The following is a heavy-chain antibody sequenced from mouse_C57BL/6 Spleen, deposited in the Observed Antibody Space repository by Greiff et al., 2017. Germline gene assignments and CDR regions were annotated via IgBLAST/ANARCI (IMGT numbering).Heavy chain of an antibody. Sequence: QVQLQQPGTELVKPGASVKLSCKASGYTFTSYWMHWVKQRPGQGLEWIGNINPSNGGTNYNDNFKSKATLTVVKSSSTAYMQLSSLTSEYSAVYYYARRGPSFYAMDYWGQGTSVTVSS. V-gene: IGHV1-53*01. CDR1: GYTFTSYW. CDR3: ARRGPSFYAMDY. J-gene: IGHJ4*01. D-gene: IGHD2-10*02. CDR2: INPSNGGT.